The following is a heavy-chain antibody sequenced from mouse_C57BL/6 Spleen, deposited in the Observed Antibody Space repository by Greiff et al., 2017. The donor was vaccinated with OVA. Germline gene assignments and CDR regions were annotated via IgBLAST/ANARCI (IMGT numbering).Heavy chain of an antibody. CDR1: GFTFSNYW. Sequence: EVKVEESGGGLVQPGGSMKLSCVASGFTFSNYWMNWVRQSPEKGLEWVAQIRLKSDNYATHYAESVKGRFTISRDDSKSSVYLQMNNLRAEDTGIYYCTDDYDSWFAYWGQGTLVTVSA. CDR2: IRLKSDNYAT. J-gene: IGHJ3*01. V-gene: IGHV6-3*01. CDR3: TDDYDSWFAY. D-gene: IGHD2-4*01.